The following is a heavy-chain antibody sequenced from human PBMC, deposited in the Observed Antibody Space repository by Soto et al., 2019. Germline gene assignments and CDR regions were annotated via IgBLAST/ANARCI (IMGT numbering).Heavy chain of an antibody. CDR3: ARWAHWKPLYYAGMDV. Sequence: QVQLVQSGAELKKPGSSVEVSCKASGGTFGNFTISWVRQAPGQGLEWLGGIIPLFQTANYALKFQGRVNITEEESTSTAYMDLNSLRSDDTAVYCCARWAHWKPLYYAGMDVWGQGTTVIVSS. CDR2: IIPLFQTA. V-gene: IGHV1-69*01. D-gene: IGHD1-1*01. CDR1: GGTFGNFT. J-gene: IGHJ6*02.